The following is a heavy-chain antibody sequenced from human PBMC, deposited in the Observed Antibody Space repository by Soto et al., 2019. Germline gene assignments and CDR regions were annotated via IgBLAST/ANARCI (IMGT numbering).Heavy chain of an antibody. Sequence: QVQLVESGGGVVQPGRSLRLSCAASGFTFSSYGMHWVRQAPGKGLEWVAVISYDGSNKYYADSVKGRFTISRDNSKNTLYLQMNSLRAEDTAVYYCAKDRSPTTVFYYYGMDVWGQGTTVTVSS. CDR2: ISYDGSNK. CDR1: GFTFSSYG. V-gene: IGHV3-30*18. CDR3: AKDRSPTTVFYYYGMDV. J-gene: IGHJ6*02. D-gene: IGHD4-17*01.